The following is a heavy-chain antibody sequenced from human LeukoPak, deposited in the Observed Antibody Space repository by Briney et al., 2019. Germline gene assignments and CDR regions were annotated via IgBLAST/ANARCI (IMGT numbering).Heavy chain of an antibody. CDR1: GFTFSSFS. D-gene: IGHD6-13*01. CDR2: ISSRGDNT. CDR3: ARDRRGIAAAGTYYYYYMDV. V-gene: IGHV3-23*01. J-gene: IGHJ6*03. Sequence: GGSLILSCAASGFTFSSFSMSWVRQAPGRGLEWVSSISSRGDNTYDADSVKGRFTISRDNSKNTLYLQMNSLRAEDTAVYYCARDRRGIAAAGTYYYYYMDVWGKGTTVTVSS.